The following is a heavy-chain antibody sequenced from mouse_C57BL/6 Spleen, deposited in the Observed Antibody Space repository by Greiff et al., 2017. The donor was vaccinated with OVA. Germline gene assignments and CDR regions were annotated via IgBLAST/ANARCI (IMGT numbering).Heavy chain of an antibody. V-gene: IGHV1-64*01. Sequence: QVQLQQPGAELVKPGASVKLSCKASGYTFTSYWMHWVRQRPGQGLEWIGMIRPNSGSINYNEKVKSKATLTVDKSSSTAYMQLSILTSEDSAVYNCAKYSPTSDYCGSSPDYWGQGTTLTVSA. CDR1: GYTFTSYW. D-gene: IGHD1-1*01. CDR3: AKYSPTSDYCGSSPDY. CDR2: IRPNSGSI. J-gene: IGHJ2*01.